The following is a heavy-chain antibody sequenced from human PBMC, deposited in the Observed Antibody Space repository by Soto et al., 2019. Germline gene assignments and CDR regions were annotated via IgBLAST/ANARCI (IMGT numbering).Heavy chain of an antibody. CDR3: ARVGRLEDIVVVPAAKRGHYYYYMDV. J-gene: IGHJ6*03. CDR2: IYHSGST. D-gene: IGHD2-2*01. V-gene: IGHV4-4*02. CDR1: SGSISSSNW. Sequence: SETLSLTCAVSSGSISSSNWWSWVRQPPGKGLEWIGEIYHSGSTNYNPSLKSRVTISVDKSKNQFSLKLSSVTAADTAVYYCARVGRLEDIVVVPAAKRGHYYYYMDVWGKGTTVTVSS.